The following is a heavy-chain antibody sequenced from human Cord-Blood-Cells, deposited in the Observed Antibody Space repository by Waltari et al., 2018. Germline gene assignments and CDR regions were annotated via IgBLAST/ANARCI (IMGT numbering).Heavy chain of an antibody. CDR1: GFSLSNARMG. D-gene: IGHD7-27*01. CDR3: ARIGTNWGSDY. Sequence: QVTLKESGPVLVKPTETLTLTCTVSGFSLSNARMGVSWIRQPPGKALEWLAHIFSNDEKSYSTSLKSRLTISKDTSKSQVVLTMTNMDPVDTAKYYCARIGTNWGSDYWGQGTLVTVSS. V-gene: IGHV2-26*01. CDR2: IFSNDEK. J-gene: IGHJ4*02.